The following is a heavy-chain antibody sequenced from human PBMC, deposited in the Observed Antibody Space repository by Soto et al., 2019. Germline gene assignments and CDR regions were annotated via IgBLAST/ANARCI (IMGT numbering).Heavy chain of an antibody. J-gene: IGHJ5*02. D-gene: IGHD3-16*01. CDR1: GFTVSSYY. V-gene: IGHV3-53*04. CDR3: ARTPTGDLSWFDP. Sequence: EVQLVESGGGLVQPGGSLRLSCAASGFTVSSYYMSWVRQAPGKGLEWVSVIYSGGSTYYADSVKGRFTISRHNSKNTLYLQMNSLRAEDTAVYYCARTPTGDLSWFDPWGQGTLVTVSS. CDR2: IYSGGST.